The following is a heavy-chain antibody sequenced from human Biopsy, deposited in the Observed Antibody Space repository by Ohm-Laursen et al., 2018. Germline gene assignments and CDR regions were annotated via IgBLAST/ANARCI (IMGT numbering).Heavy chain of an antibody. CDR2: IYYSGST. CDR3: ARATNSTGWPYYYFYGMDV. Sequence: SDTLSLNCTVSGGSISSDYWSWIRQTPGKGLEWIGYIYYSGSTNYNPSLKSRVTISVDTSKNQFSLRLNSVTAADTAVYYCARATNSTGWPYYYFYGMDVWGQGTTVTVSS. D-gene: IGHD2/OR15-2a*01. V-gene: IGHV4-59*07. CDR1: GGSISSDY. J-gene: IGHJ6*02.